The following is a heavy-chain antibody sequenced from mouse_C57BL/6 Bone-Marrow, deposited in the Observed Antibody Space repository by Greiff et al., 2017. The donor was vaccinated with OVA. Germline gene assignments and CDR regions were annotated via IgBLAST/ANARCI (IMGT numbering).Heavy chain of an antibody. CDR2: IAPSDSYI. CDR1: GYTFTNYW. CDR3: AHYGSRLYLHY. V-gene: IGHV1-59*01. J-gene: IGHJ2*02. D-gene: IGHD1-1*01. Sequence: VQLKQPGAELVRPGPSVKLSCKASGYTFTNYWMHWVKQRPGQGLEWIGVIAPSDSYINYNQKFKGRATLTVDTSSSTAYMHLSSLTSEDSAVYYCAHYGSRLYLHYWGQGTSLTVSS.